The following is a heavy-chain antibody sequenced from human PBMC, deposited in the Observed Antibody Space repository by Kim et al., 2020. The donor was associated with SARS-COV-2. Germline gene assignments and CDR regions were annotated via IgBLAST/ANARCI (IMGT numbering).Heavy chain of an antibody. CDR2: FDPEDGET. Sequence: ASVKVSCKVSGYTLTELSMHWVRQAPGKGLEWMGGFDPEDGETIYAQKFQGRVTMTEDTSTDTAYMELSSLRSEDTAVYYCATDGRVERSRGAPESSIPWGQGTLVTVSS. D-gene: IGHD3-10*01. CDR1: GYTLTELS. V-gene: IGHV1-24*01. CDR3: ATDGRVERSRGAPESSIP. J-gene: IGHJ5*02.